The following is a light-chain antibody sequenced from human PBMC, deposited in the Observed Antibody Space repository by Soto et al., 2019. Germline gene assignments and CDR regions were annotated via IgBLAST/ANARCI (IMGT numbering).Light chain of an antibody. V-gene: IGKV3D-7*01. J-gene: IGKJ1*01. CDR3: QQDYNLPWT. CDR2: GAF. CDR1: QRVSGSY. Sequence: PGERVTLSCRASQRVSGSYLTWYQQKPGQAPRLLIYGAFTRATGIPARFSGSGSGTDFTLTISSLQPEDFAVYYCQQDYNLPWTFGQGTKVEIK.